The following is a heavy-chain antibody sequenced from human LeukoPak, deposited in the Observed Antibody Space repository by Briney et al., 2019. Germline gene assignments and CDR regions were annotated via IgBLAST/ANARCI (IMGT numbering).Heavy chain of an antibody. V-gene: IGHV3-53*01. CDR2: LYSDGTT. D-gene: IGHD3-22*01. CDR3: VRREINGYYLS. Sequence: PGGSLRLSCAASGFTVSSNYMIWVRQAPGKGLEWVSVLYSDGTTYYADSVKGRFIISRDNSRNTLSLQMHSLRAEDTAVYYCVRREINGYYLSWGQGTLVTVSS. J-gene: IGHJ5*02. CDR1: GFTVSSNY.